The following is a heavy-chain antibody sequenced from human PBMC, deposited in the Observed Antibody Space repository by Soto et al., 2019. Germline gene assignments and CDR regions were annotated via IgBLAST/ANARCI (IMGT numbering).Heavy chain of an antibody. CDR3: ARGGKYCTMGVCSFYGMDV. CDR1: GYTFTSYG. Sequence: QVQLVQSGAEVKKPGASVKVSCKASGYTFTSYGISWVRQAPGQGLEWMGWISAYNGNTNYAQTFQGRVTMTTDTSTSTAYIELRSLRSDDTAVYYCARGGKYCTMGVCSFYGMDVWGQGTTVTVSS. CDR2: ISAYNGNT. D-gene: IGHD2-8*01. J-gene: IGHJ6*02. V-gene: IGHV1-18*01.